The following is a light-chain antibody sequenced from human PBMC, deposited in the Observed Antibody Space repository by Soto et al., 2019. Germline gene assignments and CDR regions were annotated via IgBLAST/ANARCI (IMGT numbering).Light chain of an antibody. CDR1: QSVSGSY. V-gene: IGKV3-20*01. CDR2: GAS. Sequence: EVVLTQSPGTLSLSPGERATLSCRASQSVSGSYLTWYQQKPGQAPRRLIFGASSRASGTPDRFSGSGSGTVFTLTISRLEPEDFAVYYCQQYDTSSYTFGQGTKLEIK. CDR3: QQYDTSSYT. J-gene: IGKJ2*01.